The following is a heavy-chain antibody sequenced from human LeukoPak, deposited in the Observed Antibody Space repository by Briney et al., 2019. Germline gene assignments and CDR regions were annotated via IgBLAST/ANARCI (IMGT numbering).Heavy chain of an antibody. V-gene: IGHV4-61*01. CDR2: ISYSGST. CDR3: ARGGPSLGVDY. Sequence: SGTLSLTCTVSGGSVSSGNHYWSWIRQPPGKGLEWIGYISYSGSTNYNPSLKSRVTISVDTSKNRFSLRLSSVTAADTAVYYCARGGPSLGVDYWGQGTLVTVSS. CDR1: GGSVSSGNHY. D-gene: IGHD5/OR15-5a*01. J-gene: IGHJ4*02.